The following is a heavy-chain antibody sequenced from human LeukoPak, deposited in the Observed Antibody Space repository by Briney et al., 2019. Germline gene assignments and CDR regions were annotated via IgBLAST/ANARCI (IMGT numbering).Heavy chain of an antibody. CDR3: ARDLLPGYDKYYFDY. V-gene: IGHV1-18*01. CDR1: GYTFTRYS. J-gene: IGHJ4*02. CDR2: ISAYNGNT. Sequence: SVKVSCKASGYTFTRYSMSWVRQAPGQGLEWMGWISAYNGNTNYAQKLQGRVTMTTDTSTSTAYMELRSLRSDDTAVYYCARDLLPGYDKYYFDYWGQGTLVTVSS. D-gene: IGHD5-12*01.